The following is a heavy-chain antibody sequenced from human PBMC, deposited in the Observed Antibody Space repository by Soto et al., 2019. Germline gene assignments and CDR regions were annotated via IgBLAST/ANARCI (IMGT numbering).Heavy chain of an antibody. CDR1: GYRFTHYG. CDR2: ISAYSGDT. Sequence: QVQLVQSGAEVKKPGASVKVSCKASGYRFTHYGISWVRQAPGQGLEWMGRISAYSGDTKYAQKFQGRVSMTTDTSTSTAYMELRSLRSDDTAVYYCARAGFLVVPTATVGTFDIWGQGTMVTVSS. V-gene: IGHV1-18*01. CDR3: ARAGFLVVPTATVGTFDI. D-gene: IGHD2-2*01. J-gene: IGHJ3*02.